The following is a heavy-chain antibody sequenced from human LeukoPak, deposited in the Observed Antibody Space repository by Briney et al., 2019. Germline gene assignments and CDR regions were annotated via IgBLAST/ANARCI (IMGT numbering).Heavy chain of an antibody. CDR2: IYSGGST. Sequence: GGSLSLSFAASGFTVSSNYMSWVRQAPGKGLEWVSVIYSGGSTYYADSVKGRFTISRDNSKNTLYLQMNSLRAEDTAVYYCAKTYYYDSSGYSPHFDYWGQGTLVTVSS. V-gene: IGHV3-53*01. CDR1: GFTVSSNY. CDR3: AKTYYYDSSGYSPHFDY. D-gene: IGHD3-22*01. J-gene: IGHJ4*02.